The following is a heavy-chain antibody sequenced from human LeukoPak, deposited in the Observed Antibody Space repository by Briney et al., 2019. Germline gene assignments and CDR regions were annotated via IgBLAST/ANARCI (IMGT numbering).Heavy chain of an antibody. CDR2: LYYSGST. V-gene: IGHV4-39*01. D-gene: IGHD2-15*01. CDR1: GGSISSSTFY. CDR3: ARRSEGVVFDY. J-gene: IGHJ4*02. Sequence: PSETLSLTCTLSGGSISSSTFYWGWIRQPPGKGLEWIGSLYYSGSTYYNPSLKSRVTISVDTSKNQFSLKLSSVTAADTAVYYCARRSEGVVFDYWGQGTLVTVSS.